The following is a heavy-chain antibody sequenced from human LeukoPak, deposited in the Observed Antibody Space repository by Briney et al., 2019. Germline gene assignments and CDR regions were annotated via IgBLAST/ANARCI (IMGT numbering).Heavy chain of an antibody. CDR1: GGSISSYY. D-gene: IGHD1-26*01. Sequence: SETLSPTCTVSGGSISSYYWSWIRQPPGKGLEWIGYIYTSGSTNYNPSLKSRVTISVDTSKNQFSLKLSSVTAADTAVYYCARHSHVGPYYFDYWGQGTLVTVSS. CDR3: ARHSHVGPYYFDY. V-gene: IGHV4-4*09. J-gene: IGHJ4*02. CDR2: IYTSGST.